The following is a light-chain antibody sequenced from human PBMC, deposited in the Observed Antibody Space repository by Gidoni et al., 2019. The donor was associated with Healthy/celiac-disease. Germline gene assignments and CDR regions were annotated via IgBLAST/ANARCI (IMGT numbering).Light chain of an antibody. J-gene: IGLJ2*01. CDR3: QSYDSSLSGSGV. Sequence: QSVLTQPPSVSGAPGQRVTISCTGSRSNIGAGYDVHWYQQLPGTAPNLFIYGNSNRPSGVPDRFSGSKSGTSASLAITGLQAEDEADYYCQSYDSSLSGSGVFGGGTKLTVL. CDR2: GNS. V-gene: IGLV1-40*01. CDR1: RSNIGAGYD.